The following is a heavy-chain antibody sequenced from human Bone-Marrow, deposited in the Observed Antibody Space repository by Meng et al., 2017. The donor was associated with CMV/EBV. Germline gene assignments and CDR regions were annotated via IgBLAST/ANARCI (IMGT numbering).Heavy chain of an antibody. CDR1: GYTFTSYY. V-gene: IGHV1-46*01. CDR2: INPSGGST. D-gene: IGHD3-3*01. Sequence: ASVKVSCKASGYTFTSYYMHWVRQAPGQGLEWMGIINPSGGSTSYAQKFQGRVTMTRDTSTSTVYMELSSLRSEDTAVYYCARVPLSRLRFLEWRHRTPPSYYYYVMDVWGQATTATSSS. CDR3: ARVPLSRLRFLEWRHRTPPSYYYYVMDV. J-gene: IGHJ6*02.